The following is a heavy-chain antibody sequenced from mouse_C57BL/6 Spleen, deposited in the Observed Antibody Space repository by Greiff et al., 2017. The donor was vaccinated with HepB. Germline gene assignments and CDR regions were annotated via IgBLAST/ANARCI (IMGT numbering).Heavy chain of an antibody. CDR2: INPSSGYT. CDR3: AREDYYGSSPYAMDY. Sequence: VQLQQSGAELARPGASVKMSCKASGYTFTSYTMHWVKQRPGQGLEWIGYINPSSGYTKYNQKFKDKATLTADKSSSTAYMQLSSLTSEDSAVYYCAREDYYGSSPYAMDYWGQGTSVTVSS. V-gene: IGHV1-4*01. CDR1: GYTFTSYT. D-gene: IGHD1-1*01. J-gene: IGHJ4*01.